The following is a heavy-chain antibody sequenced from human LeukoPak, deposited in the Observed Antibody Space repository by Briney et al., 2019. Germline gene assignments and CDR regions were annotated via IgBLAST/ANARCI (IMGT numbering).Heavy chain of an antibody. CDR1: GGSFSGYY. J-gene: IGHJ5*02. Sequence: PSETLSLPCTVYGGSFSGYYWSWIRQPPGKGLEWIGEINHSGSTNYNPSLKSRVTISVDTSKNQFSLKLSSVTAADTAVYYCARGKYSSSGALDPWGQGTLVTVSS. D-gene: IGHD6-13*01. V-gene: IGHV4-34*01. CDR2: INHSGST. CDR3: ARGKYSSSGALDP.